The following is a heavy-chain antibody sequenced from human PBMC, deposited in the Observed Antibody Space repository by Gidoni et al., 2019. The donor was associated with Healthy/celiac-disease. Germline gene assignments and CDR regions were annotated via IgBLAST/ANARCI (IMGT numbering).Heavy chain of an antibody. CDR3: ARGDNVIDNYYYYKDV. D-gene: IGHD2-8*01. V-gene: IGHV4-34*01. J-gene: IGHJ6*03. CDR2: INHSGST. Sequence: QVQLQQWGAGLLKPSETLSLTCAVSGGSFSGYYWRWIRQPPGKGLGWIGEINHSGSTNYNPSLQSRVTISVDTAKNQFSLKLSSVTAAGTALYYFARGDNVIDNYYYYKDVRGKGTTVTVSS. CDR1: GGSFSGYY.